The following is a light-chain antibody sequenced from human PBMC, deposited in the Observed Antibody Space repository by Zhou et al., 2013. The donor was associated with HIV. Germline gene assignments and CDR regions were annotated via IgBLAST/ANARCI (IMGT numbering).Light chain of an antibody. V-gene: IGKV2-30*02. CDR1: QSLVHSDGNTY. CDR3: IQGTHWPPWT. J-gene: IGKJ1*01. Sequence: DVVMTQSPLSLPVTLGQSASISCRSTQSLVHSDGNTYLNWFQQRPGQSPRRLIYKVSNRDSGVPDRFSGSGSATDFTLKISRVEAEDVGVYYCIQGTHWPPWTFGQGTRVEIK. CDR2: KVS.